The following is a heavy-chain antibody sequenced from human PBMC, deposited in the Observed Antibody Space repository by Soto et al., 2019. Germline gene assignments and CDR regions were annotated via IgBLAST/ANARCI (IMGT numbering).Heavy chain of an antibody. CDR3: ARTESGTFDP. Sequence: QLQLQESGSGLVKPSQTLSLTCAVSGGSISSGGYPWSWIRPPPGKGLVWIVYIYHSGSTYYNPSLKSRFTSSVYRAKNQFSLKLSSVTAADTAVYYCARTESGTFDPWGQGTLVTVSS. D-gene: IGHD1-7*01. J-gene: IGHJ5*02. CDR1: GGSISSGGYP. V-gene: IGHV4-30-2*01. CDR2: IYHSGST.